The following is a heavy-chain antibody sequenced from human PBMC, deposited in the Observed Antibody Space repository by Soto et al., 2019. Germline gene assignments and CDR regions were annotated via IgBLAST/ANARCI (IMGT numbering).Heavy chain of an antibody. J-gene: IGHJ6*02. V-gene: IGHV3-23*01. CDR1: GFTFSNYA. CDR3: ATEGTPAPHRSSWFQSARGYYYYAMNV. CDR2: ISGGGGAT. Sequence: GGSLRLSCAASGFTFSNYAMNWVRQAPGKGLEWVAGISGGGGATNYADSVKGRFTISRDNSKNTLYMQMSSLAAEDTAVYFCATEGTPAPHRSSWFQSARGYYYYAMNVWGQGTTVTVSS. D-gene: IGHD6-13*01.